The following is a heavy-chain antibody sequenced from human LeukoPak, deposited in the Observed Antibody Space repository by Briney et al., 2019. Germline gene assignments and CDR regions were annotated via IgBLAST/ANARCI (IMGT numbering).Heavy chain of an antibody. J-gene: IGHJ4*02. V-gene: IGHV3-21*01. CDR2: ISSSSTYI. CDR1: GFTFSSYS. CDR3: ARGQGDIGY. D-gene: IGHD3-16*01. Sequence: GGSLRLSCAASGFTFSSYSMNWVRQTAGKGLEWVSSISSSSTYIYYADSLKGRFTISRDNAKNSLFLQMNSLRAEDTAVYYCARGQGDIGYWGQGTLVTVSS.